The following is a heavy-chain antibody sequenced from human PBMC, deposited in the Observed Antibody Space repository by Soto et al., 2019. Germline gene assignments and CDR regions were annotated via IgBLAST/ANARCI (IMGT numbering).Heavy chain of an antibody. CDR1: GFTFSSYA. D-gene: IGHD3-3*01. Sequence: QVQLVESGGGVVQPGRSLRLSCAASGFTFSSYAMHWVRQAPGKGLEWVAVISYDGSNKYYADSVKGRFTISRDNSKNTLYLQMNSLRAEDTAVYYCARDQYDFWSGYHWSGGWFDPWGQGTLVTVSS. J-gene: IGHJ5*02. CDR2: ISYDGSNK. CDR3: ARDQYDFWSGYHWSGGWFDP. V-gene: IGHV3-30-3*01.